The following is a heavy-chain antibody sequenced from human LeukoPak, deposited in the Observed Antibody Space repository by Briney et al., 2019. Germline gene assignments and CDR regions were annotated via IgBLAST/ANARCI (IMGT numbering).Heavy chain of an antibody. CDR1: GYTFTGYY. CDR2: INPNSGGT. J-gene: IGHJ4*02. D-gene: IGHD6-19*01. CDR3: ARDGAVAGTAYPEY. Sequence: GASVKVSCKASGYTFTGYYIHWVRQAPGQGVEWMGWINPNSGGTKYAQKFHGRVTMTRDTSISTAYMELSSLTSDDTALYYCARDGAVAGTAYPEYWGQGTLVTVSS. V-gene: IGHV1-2*02.